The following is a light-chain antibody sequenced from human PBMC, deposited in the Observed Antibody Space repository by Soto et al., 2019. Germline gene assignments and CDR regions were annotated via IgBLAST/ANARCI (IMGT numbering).Light chain of an antibody. V-gene: IGKV3-11*01. J-gene: IGKJ2*01. CDR2: DAS. CDR1: QSVSSY. CDR3: QQRINWPPMFT. Sequence: LTQSPSFLSASVGDRVTLSCRASQSVSSYFSWYQQKPGQAPRLVIYDASNRATGIPPRFSGSGSGTDFTLTISSLEPEDFAVYYCQQRINWPPMFTFGQGTKVDIK.